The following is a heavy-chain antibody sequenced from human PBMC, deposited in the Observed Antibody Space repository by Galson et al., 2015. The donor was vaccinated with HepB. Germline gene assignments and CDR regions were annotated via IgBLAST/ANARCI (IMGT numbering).Heavy chain of an antibody. V-gene: IGHV3-48*01. D-gene: IGHD5-18*01. Sequence: SLRLSCAAPGFTFSGNWMHWIRQAPGKGLEWVSYIDSVSVNRYYSDSVQGRFTISRDNAKNSLYLQMNGLRAEDTAIYFCARRGYSYGAQSNYFYFGLDVWGQGTTVTVSS. J-gene: IGHJ6*02. CDR2: IDSVSVNR. CDR1: GFTFSGNW. CDR3: ARRGYSYGAQSNYFYFGLDV.